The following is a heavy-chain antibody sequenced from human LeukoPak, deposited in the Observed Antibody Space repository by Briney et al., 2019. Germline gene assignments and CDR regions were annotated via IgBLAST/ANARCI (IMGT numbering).Heavy chain of an antibody. D-gene: IGHD1-26*01. CDR3: ARGGSGSYFDY. CDR2: VSNYNGRA. J-gene: IGHJ4*02. CDR1: GYAFISYG. V-gene: IGHV1-18*01. Sequence: ASVKVSCKASGYAFISYGISWARQAPGQGLEWMGWVSNYNGRAHYAQNIQDRVTMTTDTSTGTAYMELRSLKSDDTAVYYCARGGSGSYFDYWGQGTLVTVSS.